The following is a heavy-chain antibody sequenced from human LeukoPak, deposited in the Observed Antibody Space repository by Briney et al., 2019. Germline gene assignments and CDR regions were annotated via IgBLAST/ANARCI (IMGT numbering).Heavy chain of an antibody. J-gene: IGHJ4*02. V-gene: IGHV3-23*01. CDR2: ISGSGGST. CDR3: AKRSGYDYWYFDY. Sequence: PGGSLRLSCAASGFTFSSYAMSWVRQAPGKGLEWVSGISGSGGSTYYADCVKGRFTTSRDNSKNTLYLQMNSLRAEDTAVYYCAKRSGYDYWYFDYWGQGTLVTVSS. CDR1: GFTFSSYA. D-gene: IGHD5-12*01.